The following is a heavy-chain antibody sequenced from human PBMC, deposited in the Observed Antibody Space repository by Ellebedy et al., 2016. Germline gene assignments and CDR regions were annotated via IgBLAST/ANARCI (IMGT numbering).Heavy chain of an antibody. CDR2: ISAYNGNT. J-gene: IGHJ4*02. V-gene: IGHV1-18*01. D-gene: IGHD6-13*01. CDR1: GYTFTSYG. Sequence: ASVKVSCXASGYTFTSYGISWVRQAPGQGLEWMGWISAYNGNTNYAQKFQGRVTITADESTSTAYMELSSLRSEDTAVYYCASGVAAAGPIFDYWGQGTLVTVSS. CDR3: ASGVAAAGPIFDY.